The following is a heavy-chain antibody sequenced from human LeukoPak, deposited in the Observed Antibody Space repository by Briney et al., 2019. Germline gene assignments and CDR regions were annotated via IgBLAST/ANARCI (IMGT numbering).Heavy chain of an antibody. CDR3: ARHVWGYSGSYYFDY. CDR2: IYYSGST. Sequence: PSETLSLTCTVSGGSLSSYYWSWIRQPPGKGLEWIGYIYYSGSTNYNPSLKSRVTISVDTSKNQFSLKLSSVTAADTAVYYCARHVWGYSGSYYFDYWGQGTLVTVSS. D-gene: IGHD1-26*01. CDR1: GGSLSSYY. J-gene: IGHJ4*02. V-gene: IGHV4-59*08.